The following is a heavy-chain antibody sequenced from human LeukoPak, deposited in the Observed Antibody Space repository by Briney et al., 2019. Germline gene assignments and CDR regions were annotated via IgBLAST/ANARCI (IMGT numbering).Heavy chain of an antibody. D-gene: IGHD4-17*01. J-gene: IGHJ6*02. V-gene: IGHV1-3*01. CDR2: INAGNGNT. CDR3: ARRVRTVTTFYYYGMDV. CDR1: GYTFTSYA. Sequence: GASVKVSFTASGYTFTSYAMHWVRQAPGQRLEWMGWINAGNGNTKYSQKFQGRVTITRDTSASTAYMELSSLRSEDTAVYYCARRVRTVTTFYYYGMDVWGQGTTVTVSS.